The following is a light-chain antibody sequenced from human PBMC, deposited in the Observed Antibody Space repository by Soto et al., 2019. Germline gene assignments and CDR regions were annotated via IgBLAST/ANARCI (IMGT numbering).Light chain of an antibody. CDR3: QQLKT. Sequence: DIQLTQSPSFLSASVGDRVTITCRASQGISSYLAWYQQKPGKAPKLLIYAASTLQSGVPSRFSGSGSGTEFTLTISGLQPEDCATYYCQQLKTFGPGTKVDIK. CDR2: AAS. J-gene: IGKJ3*01. CDR1: QGISSY. V-gene: IGKV1-9*01.